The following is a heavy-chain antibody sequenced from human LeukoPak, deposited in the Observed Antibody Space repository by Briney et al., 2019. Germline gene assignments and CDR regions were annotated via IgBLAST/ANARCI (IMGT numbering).Heavy chain of an antibody. Sequence: PGGSLRLCCAASGFTFSSYGMHWVRQAPGKGLEWVAVIWYDGSNKYYADSVKGRFTISRDNSKNTLYLQMNSLRAEDTAVYYCARDSTDGVIPRELHPPFDYWGQGTLVTVSS. CDR2: IWYDGSNK. CDR3: ARDSTDGVIPRELHPPFDY. CDR1: GFTFSSYG. V-gene: IGHV3-33*01. D-gene: IGHD1-26*01. J-gene: IGHJ4*02.